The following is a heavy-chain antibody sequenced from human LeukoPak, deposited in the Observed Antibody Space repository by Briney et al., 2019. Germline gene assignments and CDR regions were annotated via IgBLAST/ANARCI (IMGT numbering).Heavy chain of an antibody. D-gene: IGHD5-18*01. Sequence: GASVKVSCKASGYTFTSYGISWVRQAPGQGLEWMGWISAYNGNTNYAQKLQGRVTMTTDTSISTAYMELSRLRSDDTAVYYCARGGQDTAMKYYYYYYYMDVWGKGTTVTISS. V-gene: IGHV1-18*01. CDR3: ARGGQDTAMKYYYYYYYMDV. CDR2: ISAYNGNT. J-gene: IGHJ6*03. CDR1: GYTFTSYG.